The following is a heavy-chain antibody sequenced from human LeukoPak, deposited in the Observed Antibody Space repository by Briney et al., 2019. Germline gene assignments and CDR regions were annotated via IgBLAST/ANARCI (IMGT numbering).Heavy chain of an antibody. CDR3: ARTLVRGVIDY. Sequence: ASVKVSCKASGYTFTDSYIHWVRQAPGQGLEWMGWINPDSGVTNYAQKFQGRVTMTRDTSISTAYMELSRLKSDDTAVYYCARTLVRGVIDYWGQGTLVTVSP. CDR1: GYTFTDSY. V-gene: IGHV1-2*02. D-gene: IGHD3-10*02. CDR2: INPDSGVT. J-gene: IGHJ4*02.